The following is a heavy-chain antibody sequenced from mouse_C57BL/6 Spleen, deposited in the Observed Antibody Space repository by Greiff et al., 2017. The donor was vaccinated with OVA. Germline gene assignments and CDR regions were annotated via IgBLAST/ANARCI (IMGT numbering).Heavy chain of an antibody. CDR3: AIITTVVAPRFAY. D-gene: IGHD1-1*01. Sequence: QVQLQQPGTELVKPGASVKLSCKASGYTFTSYWMHWVKQRPGQGLEWIGNINPSNGGTNYNEKFKSKATLTVDKSSSTAYMQLSSLTSEDSAVYDVAIITTVVAPRFAYWGQGTLVTVSA. J-gene: IGHJ3*01. CDR2: INPSNGGT. V-gene: IGHV1-53*01. CDR1: GYTFTSYW.